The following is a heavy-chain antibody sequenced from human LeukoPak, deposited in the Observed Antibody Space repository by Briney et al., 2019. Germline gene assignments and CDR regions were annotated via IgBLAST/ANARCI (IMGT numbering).Heavy chain of an antibody. CDR1: GGAISSYY. J-gene: IGHJ4*02. Sequence: SETLSLTCTVSGGAISSYYWSWIRQPPGKGLEWIGYIYYSGSTNYTPSLKSRVTIPVGTSKTQSSLKLSSVTAADTAVYSCAGDEGYYDSSGPPVWGQGTLVTVSS. V-gene: IGHV4-59*01. CDR2: IYYSGST. CDR3: AGDEGYYDSSGPPV. D-gene: IGHD3-22*01.